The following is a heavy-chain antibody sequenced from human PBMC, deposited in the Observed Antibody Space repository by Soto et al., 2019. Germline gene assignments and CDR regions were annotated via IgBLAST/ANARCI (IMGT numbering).Heavy chain of an antibody. CDR2: IKGDGSEK. J-gene: IGHJ4*02. D-gene: IGHD5-12*01. CDR3: VRDGGRGYDFDY. CDR1: GFTLSSHW. V-gene: IGHV3-7*01. Sequence: DVQLVESGGGLVQPGGSLRLSCAASGFTLSSHWMSWVRQSSGEGLQWVANIKGDGSEKIYADSVKGRFTISRDNAQNSLYLQMNSLRGEDTAVYYCVRDGGRGYDFDYWGQGTLVTVSS.